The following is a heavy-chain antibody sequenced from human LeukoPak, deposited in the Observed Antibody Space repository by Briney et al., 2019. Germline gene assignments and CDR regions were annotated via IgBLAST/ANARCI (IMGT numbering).Heavy chain of an antibody. CDR3: ARDWRSGYSIDN. CDR2: ITGNSETT. J-gene: IGHJ4*02. V-gene: IGHV3-20*04. Sequence: GRSLRLSCAASGFAFDDYGMSWVRLAPGRRLDWVAGITGNSETTAYAETVKGRFTISRDNAKNSLYLQLNSLSAEDTALYYCARDWRSGYSIDNWGQGTLVTVS. CDR1: GFAFDDYG. D-gene: IGHD5-12*01.